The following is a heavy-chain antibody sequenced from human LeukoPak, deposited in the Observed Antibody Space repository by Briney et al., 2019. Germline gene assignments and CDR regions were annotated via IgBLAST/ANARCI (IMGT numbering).Heavy chain of an antibody. J-gene: IGHJ5*02. CDR3: ARLHGDIVATIFSP. Sequence: SQTLSLTCTVSGGSISSGGYYWSWIRQHPGKGLEWIGYIYYSGSTYYNPSLKSRVTISVDTSKNQFSLKLSSVTAADTAVYYCARLHGDIVATIFSPWGQGTLVTVSS. CDR2: IYYSGST. D-gene: IGHD5-12*01. V-gene: IGHV4-31*03. CDR1: GGSISSGGYY.